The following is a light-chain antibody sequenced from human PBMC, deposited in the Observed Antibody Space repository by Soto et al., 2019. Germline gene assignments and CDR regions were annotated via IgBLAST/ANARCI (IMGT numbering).Light chain of an antibody. Sequence: DIQMTQSPSTLSASVGDTVTISCRASQSISSYLNWYQQKPGKAPMLLIYAASSLQSWVPSRFSGSGSGTDFTLTISSLQPEDFATYYCQQSYSTPWTFGQGTKVDI. CDR2: AAS. V-gene: IGKV1-39*01. J-gene: IGKJ1*01. CDR3: QQSYSTPWT. CDR1: QSISSY.